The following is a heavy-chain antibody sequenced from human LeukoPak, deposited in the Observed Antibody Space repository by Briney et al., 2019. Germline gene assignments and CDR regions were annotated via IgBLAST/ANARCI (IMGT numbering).Heavy chain of an antibody. V-gene: IGHV5-51*01. Sequence: GESLKISCKGSGYSFTTYWIGWVRQMPGKGLEWMAIIYPANSDTRYSPSFQGQVTISADKSISTAYLQWSSLKASDTAMYYCARPAGSSTSCYLYPKHWGRGPLVTVSS. D-gene: IGHD2-2*01. CDR3: ARPAGSSTSCYLYPKH. CDR1: GYSFTTYW. J-gene: IGHJ1*01. CDR2: IYPANSDT.